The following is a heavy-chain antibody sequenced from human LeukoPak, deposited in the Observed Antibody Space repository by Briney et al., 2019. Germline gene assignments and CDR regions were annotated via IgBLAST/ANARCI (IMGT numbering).Heavy chain of an antibody. CDR2: ISANGGST. CDR3: AKAHTAAPNLELRKNYYYYTYMDV. D-gene: IGHD1-7*01. J-gene: IGHJ6*03. CDR1: GFTFTSYA. V-gene: IGHV3-23*01. Sequence: GGSLRLSCAASGFTFTSYAITWVRQAPGKGLEWVSTISANGGSTYYADSVKGRFTVSRDNSKSTVYLQMDSLRAEDTAVYYCAKAHTAAPNLELRKNYYYYTYMDVWGKGTTVTISS.